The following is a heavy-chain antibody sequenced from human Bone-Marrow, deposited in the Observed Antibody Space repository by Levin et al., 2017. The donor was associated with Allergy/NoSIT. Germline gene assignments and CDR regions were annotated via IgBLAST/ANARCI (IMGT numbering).Heavy chain of an antibody. Sequence: GGSLRLSCVASGLTVNTYGMNWVRQAPGKGLEWLSFISGNSDTIYYADSLKGRFTISRDNAKNSLYLQMNSLRDEDTAVYYCARDANVDASGYRALRDWGQGTLVTVSS. CDR2: ISGNSDTI. V-gene: IGHV3-48*02. CDR3: ARDANVDASGYRALRD. D-gene: IGHD3-22*01. CDR1: GLTVNTYG. J-gene: IGHJ4*02.